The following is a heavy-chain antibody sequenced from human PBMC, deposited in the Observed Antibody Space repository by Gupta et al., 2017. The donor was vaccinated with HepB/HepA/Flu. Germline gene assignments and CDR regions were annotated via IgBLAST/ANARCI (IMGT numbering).Heavy chain of an antibody. CDR1: GGSISRYY. D-gene: IGHD6-6*01. CDR2: IYTSGST. Sequence: QVQLQESGPVLVKPCETLSLTWTVYGGSISRYYWSWIRQPAGKGLEWIGRIYTSGSTNYNPSLKSRVTMSVDTSKNHFSLKLSSVTAADTAVYYCARVFTFDGSSEYYFDYWGQGTLVTVSS. V-gene: IGHV4-4*07. CDR3: ARVFTFDGSSEYYFDY. J-gene: IGHJ4*02.